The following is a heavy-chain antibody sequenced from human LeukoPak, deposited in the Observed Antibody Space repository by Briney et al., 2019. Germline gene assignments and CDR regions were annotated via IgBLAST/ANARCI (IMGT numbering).Heavy chain of an antibody. Sequence: PGGSLRLSCAASGFTFNTYNMNWVRQAPGKGLEWVSYISSTSSTIYYLDSVKGRFTISRDTAKNSLYLQMDSLRAEDTAVYYCAKGLEMATYYFDYWGQGTLVTVSS. D-gene: IGHD5-24*01. V-gene: IGHV3-48*01. CDR3: AKGLEMATYYFDY. J-gene: IGHJ4*02. CDR2: ISSTSSTI. CDR1: GFTFNTYN.